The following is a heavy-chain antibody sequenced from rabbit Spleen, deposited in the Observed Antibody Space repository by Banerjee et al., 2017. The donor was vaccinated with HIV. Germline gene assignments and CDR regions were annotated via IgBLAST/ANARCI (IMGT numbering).Heavy chain of an antibody. Sequence: QEQLEESGGGLVKPEGSLTLTCKASGFSFSDRDVMCWVRQAPGKGLEWIACISGSAFYASWAKGRFTISKTSSTTVTLQMTSLTAADTATYFCARHANDVGWGGGLWGQGTLVTVS. J-gene: IGHJ4*01. D-gene: IGHD4-1*01. V-gene: IGHV1S45*01. CDR3: ARHANDVGWGGGL. CDR1: GFSFSDRDV. CDR2: ISGSA.